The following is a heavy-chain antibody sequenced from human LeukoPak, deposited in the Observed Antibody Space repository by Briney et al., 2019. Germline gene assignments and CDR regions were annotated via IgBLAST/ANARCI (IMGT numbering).Heavy chain of an antibody. J-gene: IGHJ3*02. CDR2: IYYSGST. V-gene: IGHV4-39*01. CDR3: ARHTLGSRWLVHPSAFDI. CDR1: GFTFSSYSMN. D-gene: IGHD6-19*01. Sequence: GSLRLSCAASGFTFSSYSMNWVRQAPGKGLEWIGSIYYSGSTYYNPSLKSRVTISVDTSKNQFSLKLSSVTAADTAVYYCARHTLGSRWLVHPSAFDIWGQGTMVTVSS.